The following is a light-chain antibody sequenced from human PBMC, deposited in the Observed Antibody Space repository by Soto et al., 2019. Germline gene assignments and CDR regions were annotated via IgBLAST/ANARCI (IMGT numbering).Light chain of an antibody. CDR1: SSDIGAYDY. Sequence: QSVLTQPASVSGSPGQSITISCTGTSSDIGAYDYVSRYQQHPGGVPKLLIYDVSSRPSGVSSRFSGYKSGNTASLTIAGLQADDESDYYCSSFADSSARDYVFGGGTKLTVL. CDR3: SSFADSSARDYV. V-gene: IGLV2-14*03. CDR2: DVS. J-gene: IGLJ1*01.